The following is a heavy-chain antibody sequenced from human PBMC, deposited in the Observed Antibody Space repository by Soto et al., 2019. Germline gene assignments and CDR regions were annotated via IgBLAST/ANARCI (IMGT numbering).Heavy chain of an antibody. J-gene: IGHJ3*02. V-gene: IGHV3-21*01. CDR1: GFTFSSYN. CDR3: ARLYSSGWIDAFDI. CDR2: ISSSSSYI. Sequence: EVQLVESGGGLVKPGGSLRLSCAASGFTFSSYNMNWVRQAPGKGLEWVSSISSSSSYIYYADSVKGRFTISRDNAKNSLYLQMNSLRAEDTAVYYCARLYSSGWIDAFDIWGQGTMVTVSS. D-gene: IGHD6-19*01.